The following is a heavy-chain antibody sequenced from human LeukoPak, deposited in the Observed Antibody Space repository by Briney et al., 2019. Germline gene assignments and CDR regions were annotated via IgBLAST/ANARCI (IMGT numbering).Heavy chain of an antibody. CDR2: ISDIGSI. CDR3: AGHHPRNTVDF. D-gene: IGHD2/OR15-2a*01. V-gene: IGHV4-59*08. CDR1: GGSFSGYY. J-gene: IGHJ4*02. Sequence: SETLSLTCAVYGGSFSGYYWSWIRQPPGKGLEWIAYISDIGSINYNPSLKSRVTISLDTSKNQFSLKLSSVAAADTAVYYCAGHHPRNTVDFWGQGTLVTVSS.